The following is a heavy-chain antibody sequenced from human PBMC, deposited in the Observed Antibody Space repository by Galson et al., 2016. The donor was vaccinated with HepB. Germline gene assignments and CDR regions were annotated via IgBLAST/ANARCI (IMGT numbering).Heavy chain of an antibody. CDR1: GFIFTSYN. Sequence: SLRLSCAGSGFIFTSYNMNWVRQAPGKGLEWVAIIWHDGSKKYYADYAKGRFTISRDNSKNTLYLEMNSLRGEDTAMYYCAKGSDAYNDVSDYWGQGTQVTVSS. CDR2: IWHDGSKK. V-gene: IGHV3-33*03. D-gene: IGHD5-24*01. CDR3: AKGSDAYNDVSDY. J-gene: IGHJ4*02.